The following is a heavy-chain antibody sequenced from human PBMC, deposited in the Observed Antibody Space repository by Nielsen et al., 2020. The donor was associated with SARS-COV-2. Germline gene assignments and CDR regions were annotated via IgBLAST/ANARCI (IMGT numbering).Heavy chain of an antibody. J-gene: IGHJ4*02. CDR2: IYYSGST. D-gene: IGHD2-15*01. V-gene: IGHV4-39*01. Sequence: WIRQPPGQGLEWIGSIYYSGSTYYNPSLKSRVTISVDTSKNQFSLKLSSVTAADTAVYYCARQTVYCSGGSCYSESLSFDYWGQGTLVTVSS. CDR3: ARQTVYCSGGSCYSESLSFDY.